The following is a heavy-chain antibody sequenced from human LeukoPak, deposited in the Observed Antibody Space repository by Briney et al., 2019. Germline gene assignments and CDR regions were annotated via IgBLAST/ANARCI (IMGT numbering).Heavy chain of an antibody. Sequence: SVKVSCKASGGTFISYAISWVRQAPGQGLEWMGGIIPIFGTANYAQKFQGRVTITADESTSTAYMELSSLRSEDTAVYYCATYCSSTSCPTPPDAFDIWGQGTMVTVSS. CDR2: IIPIFGTA. CDR1: GGTFISYA. D-gene: IGHD2-2*01. J-gene: IGHJ3*02. V-gene: IGHV1-69*01. CDR3: ATYCSSTSCPTPPDAFDI.